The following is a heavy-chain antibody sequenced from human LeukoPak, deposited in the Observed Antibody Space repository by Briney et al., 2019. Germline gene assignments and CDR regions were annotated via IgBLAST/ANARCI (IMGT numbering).Heavy chain of an antibody. CDR1: GGSISSGSYY. D-gene: IGHD3-10*01. CDR2: IYTNGNT. Sequence: PSETLSLTCTVSGGSISSGSYYWSWIRQPAGKGLEWIGHIYTNGNTNFNPSLKSRVTISVDTSKNQFSLNLNSVTAADTAVYYCARSGTYYNNWFDPWGQGTLVTVSS. CDR3: ARSGTYYNNWFDP. V-gene: IGHV4-61*09. J-gene: IGHJ5*02.